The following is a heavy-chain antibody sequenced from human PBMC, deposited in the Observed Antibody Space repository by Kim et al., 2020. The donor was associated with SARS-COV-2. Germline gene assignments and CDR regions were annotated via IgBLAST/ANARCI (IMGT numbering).Heavy chain of an antibody. V-gene: IGHV3-23*03. J-gene: IGHJ4*02. CDR3: AKVSDYGDYPYFDY. CDR2: IYSGGSST. D-gene: IGHD4-17*01. Sequence: GGSLRLSCAASGFTFSSYAMSWVRQAPGKGLEWVSVIYSGGSSTYYADSVKGRFTISRDNSKNTLYLQMNNLSAEDTAVYYCAKVSDYGDYPYFDYWGQGPLVPVPS. CDR1: GFTFSSYA.